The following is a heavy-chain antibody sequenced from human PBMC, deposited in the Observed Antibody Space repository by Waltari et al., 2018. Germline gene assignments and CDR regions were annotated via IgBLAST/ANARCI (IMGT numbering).Heavy chain of an antibody. Sequence: QVHLVQSGTEVKKPGASVKVSCTASGYTFTDHYMHWVRQAPGPGLEWMGWIHPSSTGTNDAQNFQGRVTMTWDTSISTAYMELIRLTSDDTALYYCARGPLYCSSASCYSNWFDPWGQGALVSVSS. CDR1: GYTFTDHY. CDR3: ARGPLYCSSASCYSNWFDP. J-gene: IGHJ5*02. V-gene: IGHV1-2*02. D-gene: IGHD2-2*01. CDR2: IHPSSTGT.